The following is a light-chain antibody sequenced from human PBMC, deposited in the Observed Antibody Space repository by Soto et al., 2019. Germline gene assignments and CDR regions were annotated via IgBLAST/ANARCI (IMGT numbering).Light chain of an antibody. J-gene: IGLJ2*01. V-gene: IGLV1-51*01. CDR2: DDN. CDR1: NSNIGTNY. Sequence: QSVLTQPPSVSAAPGQKVTISCSGSNSNIGTNYVSWYQHLPVTAPKLLIYDDNKRPSGIPDRFSASKSGTSATLGITGLQTGDEADYYCGTWDSSLSAEVFGGGTKLTVL. CDR3: GTWDSSLSAEV.